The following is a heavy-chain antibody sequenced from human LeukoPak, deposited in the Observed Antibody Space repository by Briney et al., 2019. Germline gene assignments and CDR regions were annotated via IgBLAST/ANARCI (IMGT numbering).Heavy chain of an antibody. CDR3: ARARWQLVPYFDS. Sequence: ASVKVSCKASRYTFTDYYIHWVRQAPGQGLEWMGWINPNSGGTNFAQKFQGRVAMTRDTSISTAYLELGSLRSDDTAVYFCARARWQLVPYFDSWGQGTLVTVSS. J-gene: IGHJ4*02. CDR1: RYTFTDYY. V-gene: IGHV1-2*02. D-gene: IGHD6-6*01. CDR2: INPNSGGT.